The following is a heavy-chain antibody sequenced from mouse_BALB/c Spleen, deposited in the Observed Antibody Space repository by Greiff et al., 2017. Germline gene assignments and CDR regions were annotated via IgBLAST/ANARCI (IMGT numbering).Heavy chain of an antibody. Sequence: DVMLVESGGGLVKPGGSLKLSCAASGFTFSSYAMSWVRQSPEKRLEWVAEISSGGSYTYYPDTVTGRFTISRDNAKNTLYLEMSSLRSEDTAMYYCARDQGRNGWFAYWGQGTLVTVSA. V-gene: IGHV5-9-4*01. CDR2: ISSGGSYT. CDR3: ARDQGRNGWFAY. J-gene: IGHJ3*01. CDR1: GFTFSSYA.